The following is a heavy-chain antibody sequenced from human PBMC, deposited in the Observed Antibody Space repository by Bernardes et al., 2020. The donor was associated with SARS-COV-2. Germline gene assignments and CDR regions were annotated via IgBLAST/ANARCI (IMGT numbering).Heavy chain of an antibody. D-gene: IGHD2-21*02. CDR3: ARGRVVVTVRWFDP. CDR2: INHSGST. Sequence: LSLPFSVSGGSFSGYYWSWLRQPPGKGLEWIGEINHSGSTNYNPSLKSRVTISVDTSKNQFSLKLSSVTAADTAVYYCARGRVVVTVRWFDPWGQGTLVTVSS. J-gene: IGHJ5*02. CDR1: GGSFSGYY. V-gene: IGHV4-34*01.